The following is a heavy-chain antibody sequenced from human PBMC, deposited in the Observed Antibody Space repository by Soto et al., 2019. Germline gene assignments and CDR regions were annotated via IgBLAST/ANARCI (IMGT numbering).Heavy chain of an antibody. CDR1: GASVTSDYYY. J-gene: IGHJ4*02. CDR2: IYHSGTT. CDR3: ARDPIFYYASSGYGGYYFDY. D-gene: IGHD3-22*01. V-gene: IGHV4-30-4*01. Sequence: SESRSLTCAVSGASVTSDYYYWSWIRQPPGKGLEWIGYIYHSGTTYYNPSLKSRVSISIDTSQNQFSLKLTSLTAADTAVYYCARDPIFYYASSGYGGYYFDYWGQGSRVTVSS.